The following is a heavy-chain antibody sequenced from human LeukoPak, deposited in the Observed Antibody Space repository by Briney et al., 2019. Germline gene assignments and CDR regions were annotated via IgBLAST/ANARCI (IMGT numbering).Heavy chain of an antibody. D-gene: IGHD2-15*01. CDR2: IYYSGST. Sequence: SETLSLTCTVSGVSISSGGYYWSWIRQHPGKGLEWIGYIYYSGSTYYNPSLKSRVTMSVDTSKNQFSLKLSSVTAADTAVYYCAREDIVVVVAATDAFDIWGQGTMVTVSS. CDR3: AREDIVVVVAATDAFDI. J-gene: IGHJ3*02. CDR1: GVSISSGGYY. V-gene: IGHV4-31*03.